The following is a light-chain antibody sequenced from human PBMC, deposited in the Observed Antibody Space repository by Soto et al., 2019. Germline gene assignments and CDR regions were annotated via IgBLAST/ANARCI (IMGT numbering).Light chain of an antibody. V-gene: IGKV3-20*01. CDR2: GAS. CDR1: QSVSSSS. CDR3: QQYGSSPIT. J-gene: IGKJ5*01. Sequence: EIVLTQSPGTLALSPGERATLSCRASQSVSSSSLAWYQQKRGQAPRLLIYGASSRATGIPDRFSGSGSGTDFTLNISRLDPEDSAVYYCQQYGSSPITFGQGTRLEIK.